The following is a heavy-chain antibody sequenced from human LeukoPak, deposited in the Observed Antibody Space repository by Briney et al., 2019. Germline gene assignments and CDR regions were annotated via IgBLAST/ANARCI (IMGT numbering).Heavy chain of an antibody. CDR1: GGSVSSGSYY. D-gene: IGHD1-26*01. Sequence: SETLSLTCTVSGGSVSSGSYYWSWIPQPPGKGLEWIGYIYYSGSTNYNPSLKSRVTISVDTSKNQFSLKLSSVTAADTAVYYCARDWMSGSYRFFDYWGQGTLVTVSS. J-gene: IGHJ4*02. CDR2: IYYSGST. V-gene: IGHV4-61*01. CDR3: ARDWMSGSYRFFDY.